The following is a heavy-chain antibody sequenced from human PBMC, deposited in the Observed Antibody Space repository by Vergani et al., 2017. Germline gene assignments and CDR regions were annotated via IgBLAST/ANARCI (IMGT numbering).Heavy chain of an antibody. V-gene: IGHV1-69*01. D-gene: IGHD3-3*01. CDR1: GGTFSSYA. J-gene: IGHJ4*02. CDR2: IIPIFGTA. CDR3: ARGPYDFWSGYYPHRFDY. Sequence: QVQLVQSGAEVKKPGSSLKVSCKASGGTFSSYAISWVRQAPGQGLEWMGGIIPIFGTANYAQKFQGRVTITADESTSTAYMELSSLRSEDTAVYYCARGPYDFWSGYYPHRFDYWGQGTLVTVSS.